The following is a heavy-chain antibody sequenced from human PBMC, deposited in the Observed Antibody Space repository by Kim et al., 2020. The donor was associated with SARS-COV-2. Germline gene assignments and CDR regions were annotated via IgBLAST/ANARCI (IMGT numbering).Heavy chain of an antibody. V-gene: IGHV3-7*03. CDR3: ARVGPYYYDSSGYYPDY. Sequence: GGSLRLSCAASGFTFSSYWMSWVRQAPGKGLEWVANIKQDGSEKYYVDSVKGRFTISRDNAKNSLYLQMNSLRAEDTAVYYCARVGPYYYDSSGYYPDYWGQGTLVTVSS. CDR2: IKQDGSEK. CDR1: GFTFSSYW. J-gene: IGHJ4*02. D-gene: IGHD3-22*01.